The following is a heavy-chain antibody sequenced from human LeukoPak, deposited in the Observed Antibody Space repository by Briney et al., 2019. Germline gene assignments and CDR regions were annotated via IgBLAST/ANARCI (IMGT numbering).Heavy chain of an antibody. D-gene: IGHD7-27*01. V-gene: IGHV3-30*18. CDR1: GFTFSSYG. CDR2: ISYDGSNK. CDR3: AKDRDGDLFDY. J-gene: IGHJ4*02. Sequence: GGSLRLSCAASGFTFSSYGTHWVRQAPGKGLEWVAVISYDGSNKYYADSVKGRFTISRDNSKNTLYLQMNSLRAEDTAVYYCAKDRDGDLFDYWGPGTLVTVSS.